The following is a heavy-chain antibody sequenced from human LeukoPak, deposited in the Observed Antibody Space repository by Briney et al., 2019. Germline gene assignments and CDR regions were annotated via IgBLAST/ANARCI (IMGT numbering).Heavy chain of an antibody. J-gene: IGHJ5*02. CDR1: GGSISSGTYY. Sequence: SQTLSLTCTVSGGSISSGTYYWSWIRQPAGKGLEWIGRIYISGSTNYNPSLKGRVTISLDTSNNQFSLKLSSVTAADTAVYYCARDRENTSGWQGWFDPWGQGTLVTVSS. V-gene: IGHV4-61*02. CDR3: ARDRENTSGWQGWFDP. CDR2: IYISGST. D-gene: IGHD6-19*01.